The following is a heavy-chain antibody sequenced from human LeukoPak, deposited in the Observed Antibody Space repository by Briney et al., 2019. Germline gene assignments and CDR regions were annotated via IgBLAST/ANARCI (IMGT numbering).Heavy chain of an antibody. CDR2: ISHDGSKK. D-gene: IGHD1-26*01. Sequence: PGGSLRLSCAASGFTFSTSDMHWVRQAPGKGLEWVALISHDGSKKYYADSVKGRFTFSSDISTNTLSLQMNSLRVEDTAVYFCAKSGGFWSMDPWGQGTLVTVSS. CDR1: GFTFSTSD. J-gene: IGHJ5*02. CDR3: AKSGGFWSMDP. V-gene: IGHV3-30*18.